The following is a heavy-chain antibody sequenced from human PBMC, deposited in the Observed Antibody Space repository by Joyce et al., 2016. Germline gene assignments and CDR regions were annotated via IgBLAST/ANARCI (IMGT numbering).Heavy chain of an antibody. CDR2: ISPYNGNT. Sequence: VQLVQSGVEVKKPGASVTVSCKASGYTCTTYGVTWVRQAPGQGLEWMGWISPYNGNTNYAQKFQGRVTMTADTSTSTSYMELRSLRSDDPAVYYCARDLLIVSTPGTSGASNWGQGTLVTVSS. J-gene: IGHJ4*02. D-gene: IGHD3-16*01. CDR1: GYTCTTYG. V-gene: IGHV1-18*01. CDR3: ARDLLIVSTPGTSGASN.